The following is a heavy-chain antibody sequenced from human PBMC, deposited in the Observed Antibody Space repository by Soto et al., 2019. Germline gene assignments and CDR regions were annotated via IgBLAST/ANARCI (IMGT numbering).Heavy chain of an antibody. CDR3: AETIAAAATRDD. D-gene: IGHD6-13*01. CDR1: GGSFSGYY. J-gene: IGHJ4*02. V-gene: IGHV4-34*01. Sequence: SETLSLTCAVYGGSFSGYYWSWIRQPPGKGLEWIGEINHSGSTNYNPSLKSRVTISVDTSKNQFSLKLSSVTAADTAVYYCAETIAAAATRDDWGQGTLVTVS. CDR2: INHSGST.